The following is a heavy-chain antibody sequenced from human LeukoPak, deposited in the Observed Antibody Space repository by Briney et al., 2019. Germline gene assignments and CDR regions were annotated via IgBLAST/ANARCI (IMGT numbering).Heavy chain of an antibody. CDR2: IDQGGSTE. Sequence: GGSLRLSCAAPGFTFNTYWMIWVRQAPGKGLEWVANIDQGGSTEYYVDSLKGRFTISRDNAKNSLYLQMNSLRAEDTAVYYCVRDKGGRSGAIYYDAFDVWGQGTMVTVSS. CDR1: GFTFNTYW. V-gene: IGHV3-7*01. CDR3: VRDKGGRSGAIYYDAFDV. D-gene: IGHD1-26*01. J-gene: IGHJ3*01.